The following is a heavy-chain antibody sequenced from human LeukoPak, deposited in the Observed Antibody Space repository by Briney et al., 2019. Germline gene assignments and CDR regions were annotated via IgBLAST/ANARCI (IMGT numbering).Heavy chain of an antibody. J-gene: IGHJ4*02. V-gene: IGHV4-61*02. CDR3: ARTRVKGVIIVPFDY. Sequence: SETLSLTCTVSGGSISSGSYYWSWIRQPAGKGLEWIGRIYTSGSTNYNPSLKSRVTISVDTSKNQFSLKLSSVTAADTAVYYCARTRVKGVIIVPFDYWGQGTLVTVSS. CDR1: GGSISSGSYY. CDR2: IYTSGST. D-gene: IGHD3-10*01.